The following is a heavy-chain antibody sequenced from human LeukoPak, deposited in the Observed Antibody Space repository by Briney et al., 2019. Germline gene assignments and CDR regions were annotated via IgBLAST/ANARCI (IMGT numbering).Heavy chain of an antibody. CDR3: AEVDRIIGRGFDY. D-gene: IGHD2/OR15-2a*01. CDR1: IYSISSTNW. Sequence: SETLSLTCAVSIYSISSTNWWGWIRQPPGKGLEWIGYIYNSGSTYYNPSLKSRVTISVDTSKNQFSLRLSSVTAADTAVYYCAEVDRIIGRGFDYWGQGTLVTVSS. J-gene: IGHJ4*02. V-gene: IGHV4-28*01. CDR2: IYNSGST.